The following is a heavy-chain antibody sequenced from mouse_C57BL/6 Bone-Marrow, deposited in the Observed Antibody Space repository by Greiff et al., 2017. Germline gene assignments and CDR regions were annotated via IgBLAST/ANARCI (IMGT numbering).Heavy chain of an antibody. CDR2: IHPNSGST. D-gene: IGHD2-10*01. V-gene: IGHV1-64*01. Sequence: VQLKQPGAELVKPGASVKLSCKASGYTFTSYWMHWVKQRPGQGLEWIGMIHPNSGSTNYNEKFKSKATLTVDKSSSTAYMQLSSLTSEDSAVYYCARTYYGNYVYAMDYWGQGTSVTVSS. CDR3: ARTYYGNYVYAMDY. J-gene: IGHJ4*01. CDR1: GYTFTSYW.